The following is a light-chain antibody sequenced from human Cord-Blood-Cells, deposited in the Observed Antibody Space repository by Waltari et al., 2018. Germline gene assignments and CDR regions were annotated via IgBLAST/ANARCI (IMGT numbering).Light chain of an antibody. CDR1: STDAGGYNY. CDR3: CSYAGSYTLV. V-gene: IGLV2-11*01. J-gene: IGLJ2*01. Sequence: QSALTQPRSVSGSPGQSATISSPGTSTDAGGYNYASWYQQHPGKAPKLMIYDVSKRPSGVPDRFSGSKSGNTASLTISGLQAEDEADYYCCSYAGSYTLVFGGGTKLTVL. CDR2: DVS.